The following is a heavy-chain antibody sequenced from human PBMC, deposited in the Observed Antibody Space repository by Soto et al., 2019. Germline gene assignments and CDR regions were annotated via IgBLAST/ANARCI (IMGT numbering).Heavy chain of an antibody. CDR3: SRAYGGYADY. Sequence: PSQTLSLTWSGSGGSISREYCSGIRQPPGKGLEWIGYIYYSGSTNYNPSLKSRVTISVDTSKNQFSLKLSSVTAADTAVYYCSRAYGGYADYWGRGALVTVSS. J-gene: IGHJ1*01. CDR1: GGSISREY. CDR2: IYYSGST. D-gene: IGHD5-12*01. V-gene: IGHV4-59*01.